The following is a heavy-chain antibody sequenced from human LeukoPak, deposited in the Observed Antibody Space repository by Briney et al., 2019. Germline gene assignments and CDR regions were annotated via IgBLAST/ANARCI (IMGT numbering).Heavy chain of an antibody. J-gene: IGHJ5*02. CDR3: ERGRPYCSSTSCSRGGWFDP. D-gene: IGHD2-2*01. CDR1: GYTFASYA. Sequence: GASVKVSCKASGYTFASYAMHWVRQAPGQRLEWMGWINAGNGNTKYSQKFQGRVTITRDTSASTAYMELSSLRSEDTAVYYCERGRPYCSSTSCSRGGWFDPWGQGTLVTVSS. CDR2: INAGNGNT. V-gene: IGHV1-3*01.